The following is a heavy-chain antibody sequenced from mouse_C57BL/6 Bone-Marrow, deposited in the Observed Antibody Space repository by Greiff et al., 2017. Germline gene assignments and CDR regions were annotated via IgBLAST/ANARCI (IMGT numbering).Heavy chain of an antibody. J-gene: IGHJ1*03. CDR3: ARGNQDRCFDV. CDR2: ILPGSGST. D-gene: IGHD2-1*01. Sequence: QVQLQQSGAELMKPGASVKLSCKATGYTFTGYWIEWVKQRPGHGLEWIGEILPGSGSTNYNEKFKGKATFTADTSSNTAYMQISSLTTEDSAIYYCARGNQDRCFDVWGTGTTVTVSS. CDR1: GYTFTGYW. V-gene: IGHV1-9*01.